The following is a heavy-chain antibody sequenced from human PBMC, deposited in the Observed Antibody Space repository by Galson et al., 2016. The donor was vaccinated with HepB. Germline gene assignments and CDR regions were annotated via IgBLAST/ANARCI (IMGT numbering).Heavy chain of an antibody. CDR1: GGSFSSGSNY. CDR2: IYYSGST. CDR3: ARYGGNSVYYYGMDV. D-gene: IGHD4-23*01. V-gene: IGHV4-61*03. Sequence: ETLSLTCSVSGGSFSSGSNYWGWIRQPPGKGLEWIGYIYYSGSTNYNPSLKSRVTISVDTSKKRFSLKLSSVTAADTAVYYCARYGGNSVYYYGMDVWGQGTTVTVSS. J-gene: IGHJ6*02.